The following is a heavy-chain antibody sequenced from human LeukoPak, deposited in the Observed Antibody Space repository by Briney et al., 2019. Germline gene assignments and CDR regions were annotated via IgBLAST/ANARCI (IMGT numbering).Heavy chain of an antibody. CDR2: INQRGRG. CDR3: ARQGADSSGWTFDY. J-gene: IGHJ4*02. CDR1: NESFSGYY. Sequence: SETLSLTCVVYNESFSGYYWSWIRQSSGKGLEWIGEINQRGRGNYNPSLKSRATISIDTSKNQFSLKLNSVTAADAAVYFCARQGADSSGWTFDYWGQGTLVTVSS. V-gene: IGHV4-34*01. D-gene: IGHD6-19*01.